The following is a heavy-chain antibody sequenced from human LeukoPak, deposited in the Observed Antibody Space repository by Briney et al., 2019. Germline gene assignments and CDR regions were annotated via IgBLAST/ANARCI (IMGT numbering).Heavy chain of an antibody. CDR3: AKGSIDYCQSAAGN. J-gene: IGHJ4*02. D-gene: IGHD3-16*01. Sequence: PGGSLRLSCEASGFTFSSFAMSWVRQAPGKGLEWVSSICATDGGTYYAHSVTGRFTISRDNSKNTLYLQMNSLRGEDTAMYYCAKGSIDYCQSAAGNWGQGSLVTVSS. V-gene: IGHV3-23*01. CDR1: GFTFSSFA. CDR2: ICATDGGT.